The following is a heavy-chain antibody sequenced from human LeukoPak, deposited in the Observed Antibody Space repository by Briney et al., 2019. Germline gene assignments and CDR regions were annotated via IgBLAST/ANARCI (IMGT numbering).Heavy chain of an antibody. V-gene: IGHV3-23*01. CDR2: ISGSGGST. D-gene: IGHD1-26*01. CDR1: GFTFSNYA. Sequence: GGSLRLSCAASGFTFSNYAMSWVRQAPGRGLEWVSAISGSGGSTYYADSVKGRFTISRDNSKNTLYLQMNSLRAEDTAVYYCAKDTNSGSYINYFDYWGQGTLVTVSS. CDR3: AKDTNSGSYINYFDY. J-gene: IGHJ4*02.